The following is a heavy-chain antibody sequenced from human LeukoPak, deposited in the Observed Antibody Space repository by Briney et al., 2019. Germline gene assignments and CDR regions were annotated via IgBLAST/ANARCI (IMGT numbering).Heavy chain of an antibody. CDR2: INHSGST. Sequence: PSETLSLTCAVYGGSFSGYYWSWICQPPGKGLEWIGEINHSGSTNYNPSLKSRVTISVDTSKNQFSLKLSSVTAADTAVYYCALHVGYCTNGVCPREGDYWGQGTLVTVSS. V-gene: IGHV4-34*01. D-gene: IGHD2-8*01. CDR3: ALHVGYCTNGVCPREGDY. CDR1: GGSFSGYY. J-gene: IGHJ4*02.